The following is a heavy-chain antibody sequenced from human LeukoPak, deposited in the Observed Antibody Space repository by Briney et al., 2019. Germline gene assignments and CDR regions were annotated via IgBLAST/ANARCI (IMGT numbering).Heavy chain of an antibody. CDR1: GFTFSSYA. J-gene: IGHJ4*02. Sequence: GVSLRLSCAASGFTFSSYAMSWVRQAPGKGLEWVSSISASGGSTDYADSVMGRFTISRDNSKSTLYLQMNSLRAEDTAVYYCAKSATLNFDYWGQGTLVTVSS. CDR3: AKSATLNFDY. CDR2: ISASGGST. V-gene: IGHV3-23*01.